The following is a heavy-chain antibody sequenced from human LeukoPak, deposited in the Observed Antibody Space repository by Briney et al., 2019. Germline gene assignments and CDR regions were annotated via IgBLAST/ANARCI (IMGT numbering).Heavy chain of an antibody. V-gene: IGHV1-69*05. CDR1: GGTFSNYA. D-gene: IGHD5-24*01. J-gene: IGHJ4*02. Sequence: SVKVSCKASGGTFSNYAFSWVRQAPGQGLEWMGRIVPIFGTANYAQKFQGRVTITTDESTSTAYMELSSLRSEDTTVYYCASSRDGYNSVFDYWGQGTLVTVSS. CDR3: ASSRDGYNSVFDY. CDR2: IVPIFGTA.